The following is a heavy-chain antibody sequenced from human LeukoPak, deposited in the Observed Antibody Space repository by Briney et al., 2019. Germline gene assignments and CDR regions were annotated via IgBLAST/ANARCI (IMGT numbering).Heavy chain of an antibody. CDR1: GDSVSSNRTA. D-gene: IGHD3-16*01. CDR3: AREKDYVGMDV. CDR2: TYYRSKRYN. Sequence: QTLSLTCAISGDSVSSNRTAWNWFRQAPSIGLEWLGRTYYRSKRYNEYAVSVKSRIAVIPDTSKNQFSLQLSSVAPEDTAVYYCAREKDYVGMDVWGQGTTVSVYS. V-gene: IGHV6-1*01. J-gene: IGHJ6*02.